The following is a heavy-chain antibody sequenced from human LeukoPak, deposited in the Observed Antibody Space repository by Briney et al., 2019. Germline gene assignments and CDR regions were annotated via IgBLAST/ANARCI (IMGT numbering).Heavy chain of an antibody. D-gene: IGHD2/OR15-2a*01. Sequence: SETLSLTCTVSGGSISSYYWSWIRQPPGKGLEWIGYIYYSGSTNYNPSLKSRVTISVDTSKNQFSLKLSSVTAADTAVHYCARDHGGSRYYYGMDVWGQGTTVTVSS. V-gene: IGHV4-59*01. CDR2: IYYSGST. CDR3: ARDHGGSRYYYGMDV. CDR1: GGSISSYY. J-gene: IGHJ6*02.